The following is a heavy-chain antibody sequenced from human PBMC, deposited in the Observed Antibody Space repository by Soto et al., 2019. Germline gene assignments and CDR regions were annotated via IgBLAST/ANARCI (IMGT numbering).Heavy chain of an antibody. D-gene: IGHD5-18*01. CDR3: ARDRSDTAMVSYFDY. J-gene: IGHJ4*02. V-gene: IGHV3-30-3*01. CDR1: GFTFSSYA. Sequence: QVQLVESGGGVVQPGRSLRLSCAASGFTFSSYAMHWVRQAPGKGLEWVAVISYDGSNKYYADSVKGRFTISRDNSKNTLYLQMNSLRAEDTAVYYCARDRSDTAMVSYFDYWGQGTLVTVSS. CDR2: ISYDGSNK.